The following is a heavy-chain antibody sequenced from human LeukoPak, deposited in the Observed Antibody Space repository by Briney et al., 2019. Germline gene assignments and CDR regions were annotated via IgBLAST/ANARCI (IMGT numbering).Heavy chain of an antibody. V-gene: IGHV1-8*01. J-gene: IGHJ4*02. CDR3: ARGPPYCSGGSCDKD. CDR1: GYTFTSYD. D-gene: IGHD2-15*01. CDR2: MNPNSGNT. Sequence: ASVKVSCKASGYTFTSYDINWVRQATGQGLEWMGWMNPNSGNTGYAQKFQGRVTMTRNTSISTAYMELSSLSSEDTAVYYCARGPPYCSGGSCDKDWGQGTLVTVSS.